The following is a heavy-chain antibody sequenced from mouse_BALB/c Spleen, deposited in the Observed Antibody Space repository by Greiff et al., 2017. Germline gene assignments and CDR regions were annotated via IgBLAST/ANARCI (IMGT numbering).Heavy chain of an antibody. Sequence: VKVVESGPGLVQPSQSLSITCTVSGFSLTSYGVHWVRQSPGKGLEWLGVIWSGGSTDYNAAFISRLSISKDNSKSQVFFKMNSLQANDTAIYYCAREEEWRLPLFAYWGQGTLVTVSA. CDR3: AREEEWRLPLFAY. CDR1: GFSLTSYG. V-gene: IGHV2-2*02. D-gene: IGHD2-4*01. CDR2: IWSGGST. J-gene: IGHJ3*01.